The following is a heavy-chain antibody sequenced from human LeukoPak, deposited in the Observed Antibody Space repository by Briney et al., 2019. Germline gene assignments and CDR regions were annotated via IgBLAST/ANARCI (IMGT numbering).Heavy chain of an antibody. CDR2: IYTCGSS. D-gene: IGHD3-22*01. CDR1: GGSISSRSYY. CDR3: ARGKFYYDSSGYFTADLSGYFAY. J-gene: IGHJ4*02. Sequence: SQTLSLTCTVSGGSISSRSYYWRWIRQPAGKGLEWIGRIYTCGSSTYNPSLKSRFTISVDTSKNQFSLKLSSVTAADTAVYYCARGKFYYDSSGYFTADLSGYFAYWGQGTLVTVSS. V-gene: IGHV4-61*02.